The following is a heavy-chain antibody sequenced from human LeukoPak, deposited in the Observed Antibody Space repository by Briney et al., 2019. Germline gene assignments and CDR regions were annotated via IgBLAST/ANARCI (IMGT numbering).Heavy chain of an antibody. Sequence: GASVKVSCKASGYTFTSYGMNWVRQALGQGLEWMGWINTNTGNPTYAQGFTGRFVFSLDTSVSTAYLQISSLKAEDTAVYYCARVLAMIRGAPFDYWGQGTLVTVSS. V-gene: IGHV7-4-1*02. D-gene: IGHD3-10*01. CDR3: ARVLAMIRGAPFDY. CDR1: GYTFTSYG. J-gene: IGHJ4*02. CDR2: INTNTGNP.